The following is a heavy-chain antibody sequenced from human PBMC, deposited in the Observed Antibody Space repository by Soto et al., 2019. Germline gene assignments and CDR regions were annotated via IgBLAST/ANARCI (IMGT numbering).Heavy chain of an antibody. CDR2: IYSGGAT. Sequence: EVQLVESGGGLVQPGGSLRLSCTASGFTVNYNYMTWVRQAPGKGLEWFAIIYSGGATHYADSVNGRFTISKDNSRNMLFLQMNSLGAEDTAVYYCARVDCSGSSCRYYYYYFMDVWGKGTTVTVSS. D-gene: IGHD2-2*01. J-gene: IGHJ6*03. V-gene: IGHV3-66*01. CDR3: ARVDCSGSSCRYYYYYFMDV. CDR1: GFTVNYNY.